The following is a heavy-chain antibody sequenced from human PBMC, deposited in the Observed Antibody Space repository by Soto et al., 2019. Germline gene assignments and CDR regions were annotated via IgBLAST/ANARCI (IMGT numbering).Heavy chain of an antibody. CDR1: GGSINSDNYY. Sequence: SETLSLTCTVSGGSINSDNYYWGWIRQPPGKELEWIGNIYYNGKTYYTPSLKSRVTISVDTSENQFSLKLSSVTAADTAVYYCARRGNYYDTSGYYFFDYWGQGALVTVSS. CDR3: ARRGNYYDTSGYYFFDY. V-gene: IGHV4-39*01. CDR2: IYYNGKT. D-gene: IGHD3-22*01. J-gene: IGHJ4*02.